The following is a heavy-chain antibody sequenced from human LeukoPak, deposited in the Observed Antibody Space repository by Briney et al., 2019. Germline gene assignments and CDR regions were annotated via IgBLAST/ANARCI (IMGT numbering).Heavy chain of an antibody. Sequence: SETLSLTCIVSGGSISSISSNNYHWGWIRQPPGKGLEWIGSIYYSGSTYYNPSLKSRVTISVDTSKNQFSLKLSSVTAADTAVYYCANFDYWGQGTLVTVSS. CDR3: ANFDY. J-gene: IGHJ4*02. CDR2: IYYSGST. CDR1: GGSISSISSNNYH. V-gene: IGHV4-39*07.